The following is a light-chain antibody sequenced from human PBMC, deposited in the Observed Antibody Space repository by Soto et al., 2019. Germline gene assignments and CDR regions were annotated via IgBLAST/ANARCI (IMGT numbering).Light chain of an antibody. J-gene: IGLJ1*01. CDR2: SYN. Sequence: QSVLTQPPSASGTPGQSVTISCSGSSSNIGSNTVNWYQQLSGAAPKLLIYSYNQRPSGVPDRFSGSKSGTSASPAISGLQSEDEADYICAAWDDSLNGYVFGTGTKLTVL. V-gene: IGLV1-44*01. CDR3: AAWDDSLNGYV. CDR1: SSNIGSNT.